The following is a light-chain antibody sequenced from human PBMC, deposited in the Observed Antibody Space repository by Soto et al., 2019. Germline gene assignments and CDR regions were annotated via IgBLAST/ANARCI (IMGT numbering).Light chain of an antibody. CDR1: RSIPMNY. V-gene: IGKV3-20*01. CDR3: QQYVTSPWT. Sequence: EVVLTQSPGTLSLSPGERATLSCRAGRSIPMNYVAWYQQKLGQVPRLLIYGASSRATGIPERISGSGSGTDFTLPIGGLEPEDSAVYYCQQYVTSPWTFGLATKVEIK. J-gene: IGKJ1*01. CDR2: GAS.